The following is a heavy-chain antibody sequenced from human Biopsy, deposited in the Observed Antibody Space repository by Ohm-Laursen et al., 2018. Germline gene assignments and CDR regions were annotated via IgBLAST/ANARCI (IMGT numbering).Heavy chain of an antibody. CDR2: IRCDGSKK. J-gene: IGHJ6*02. V-gene: IGHV3-30*18. D-gene: IGHD5-24*01. CDR3: AKDLGRAESYGMDV. CDR1: GFTFSTYD. Sequence: SLRLSCTASGFTFSTYDMHWVRQAPGKGLQWVTLIRCDGSKKYYADSVKGRFTISRDNSKSTLYLQMNNLRADDTAVYYCAKDLGRAESYGMDVWGRGTTVTASS.